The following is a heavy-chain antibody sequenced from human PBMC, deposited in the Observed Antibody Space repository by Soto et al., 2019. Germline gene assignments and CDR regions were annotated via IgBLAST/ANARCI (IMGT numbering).Heavy chain of an antibody. V-gene: IGHV3-30*18. CDR2: ISYDGSNK. Sequence: GGSLRLSCAASGFTFSSYGMHWVRQAPGKELEWVAVISYDGSNKYYADSVKGRFTISRDNSKNTLYLQMNSLRAEDTAVYYCAKDWGPSGSYFSYWGQGTLVTVSS. CDR1: GFTFSSYG. CDR3: AKDWGPSGSYFSY. J-gene: IGHJ4*02. D-gene: IGHD1-26*01.